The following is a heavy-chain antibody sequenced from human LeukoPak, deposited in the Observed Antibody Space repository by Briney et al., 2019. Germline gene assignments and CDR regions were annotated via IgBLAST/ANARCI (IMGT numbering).Heavy chain of an antibody. Sequence: SETLSLTCTVSGGSISGYYWSWIRQPPGKGLEWIGYIYNSGSTNYNPSLKSRVTISVDTSKNQFSLKLSSVTAADTAVYYCARLGIVGAPASDYWGQGTLVTVSS. V-gene: IGHV4-59*08. J-gene: IGHJ4*02. CDR3: ARLGIVGAPASDY. CDR1: GGSISGYY. D-gene: IGHD1-26*01. CDR2: IYNSGST.